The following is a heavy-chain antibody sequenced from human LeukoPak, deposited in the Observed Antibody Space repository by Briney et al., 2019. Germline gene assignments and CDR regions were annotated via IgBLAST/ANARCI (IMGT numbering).Heavy chain of an antibody. Sequence: SETLSLTCAVYGGSFSGYYWSWIRQPPGKGLEWIGEINHSGSTNYNPSLKSRVTISVDTSKNQFSLKLSSVTAADTAVYYCAREGHYYGSGSYFPPTYYGMDVWGQGTTVTVSS. CDR3: AREGHYYGSGSYFPPTYYGMDV. V-gene: IGHV4-34*01. CDR1: GGSFSGYY. CDR2: INHSGST. D-gene: IGHD3-10*01. J-gene: IGHJ6*02.